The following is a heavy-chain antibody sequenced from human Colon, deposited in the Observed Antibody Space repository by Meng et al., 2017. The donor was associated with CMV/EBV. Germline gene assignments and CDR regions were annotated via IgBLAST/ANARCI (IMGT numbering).Heavy chain of an antibody. CDR1: GSTFSLYP. Sequence: ETLSLTCAGSGSTFSLYPMAWVRQAPGKGLEWVAQISDDGSATYYADSVKGRMTISRDNSIKTLYLQMNGLRADDTAVYFCAKVLITTSWLPKPFDAWGQGTLVTVSS. J-gene: IGHJ4*02. CDR3: AKVLITTSWLPKPFDA. CDR2: ISDDGSAT. V-gene: IGHV3-23*01. D-gene: IGHD2-2*01.